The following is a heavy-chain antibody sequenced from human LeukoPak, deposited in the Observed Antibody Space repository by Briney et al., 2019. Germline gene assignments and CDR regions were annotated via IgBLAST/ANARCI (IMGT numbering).Heavy chain of an antibody. CDR1: GFTFSSYW. D-gene: IGHD3-22*01. Sequence: QPGGSLRLSCAASGFTFSSYWMSWVRQAPGKGLEWVANIKQDGSEKYYVDSVKGRFTISRDNAKNSLYLQMNSLRAEDTAVYYCARGDSSGNYYRLWGDYWGQGTLVTVSS. V-gene: IGHV3-7*04. CDR3: ARGDSSGNYYRLWGDY. J-gene: IGHJ4*02. CDR2: IKQDGSEK.